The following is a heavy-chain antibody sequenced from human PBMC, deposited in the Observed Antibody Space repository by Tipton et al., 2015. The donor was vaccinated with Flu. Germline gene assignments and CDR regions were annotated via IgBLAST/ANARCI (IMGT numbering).Heavy chain of an antibody. D-gene: IGHD6-19*01. CDR2: TYFTGST. Sequence: LTCTVSGGSISSHYWSWIRQPPGKGLEWIGYTYFTGSTKYSSSLKSRVTISIDTSRNQFTLKLSSVTAADTAVYYCAREKDSRGSEYFQHWGQGTLVTVSS. V-gene: IGHV4-59*11. CDR3: AREKDSRGSEYFQH. CDR1: GGSISSHY. J-gene: IGHJ1*01.